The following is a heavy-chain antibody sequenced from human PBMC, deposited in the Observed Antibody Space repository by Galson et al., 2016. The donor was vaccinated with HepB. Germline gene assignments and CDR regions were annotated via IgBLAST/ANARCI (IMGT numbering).Heavy chain of an antibody. CDR1: GGSISSGDYY. V-gene: IGHV4-30-4*01. D-gene: IGHD3-16*01. CDR2: IYYSGST. CDR3: ARGSAFGGVNN. J-gene: IGHJ4*02. Sequence: LSLTCTVSGGSISSGDYYWSWIRQPPGKGLEWIGYIYYSGSTYHSPSLKSRVTISVDTSKNQFSLKLNSVTAADTAVYYCARGSAFGGVNNWGQGTLVTVSS.